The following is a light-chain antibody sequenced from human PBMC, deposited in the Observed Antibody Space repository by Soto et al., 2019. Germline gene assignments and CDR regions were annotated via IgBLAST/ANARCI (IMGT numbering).Light chain of an antibody. CDR3: SLYISGSTYV. Sequence: QSALTQPPSVSGSPGQSVTISCTGTSSDVGSYNRISWYQQPPGTAPKLIMYEVSNRPSGVPDRFSGSKSGSTASLTISGLQAEDEADYYCSLYISGSTYVFGTGTQLTVL. CDR2: EVS. J-gene: IGLJ7*01. V-gene: IGLV2-18*01. CDR1: SSDVGSYNR.